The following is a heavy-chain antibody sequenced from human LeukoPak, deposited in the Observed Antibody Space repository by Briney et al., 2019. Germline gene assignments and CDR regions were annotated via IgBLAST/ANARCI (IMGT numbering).Heavy chain of an antibody. CDR2: SGRTGGT. J-gene: IGHJ4*02. CDR1: GFTFSTYG. D-gene: IGHD6-19*01. CDR3: AKRDTIGSYYFDY. Sequence: GGSLRLSCAASGFTFSTYGMSWVRQAPGKGLEWVSASGRTGGTYYSDSVKGRFTISRDNSRNTLYLRMDNLRAEDTAVYSCAKRDTIGSYYFDYWGQGTLVTVSS. V-gene: IGHV3-23*01.